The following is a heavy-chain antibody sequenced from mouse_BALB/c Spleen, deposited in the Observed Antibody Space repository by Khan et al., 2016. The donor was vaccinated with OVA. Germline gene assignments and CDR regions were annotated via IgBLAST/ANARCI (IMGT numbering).Heavy chain of an antibody. V-gene: IGHV1-77*01. Sequence: QVQLKQSGAELARPGASVKLSCKASGYTFTDYYINWVKQRTGQGLEWIGEISPGSGDTFYNEKFKGKATLTADKSTSTAYMQLSMLTSEASAVCCWARSNYCGYTFAYWGQGTLVTVSA. J-gene: IGHJ3*01. CDR3: ARSNYCGYTFAY. CDR1: GYTFTDYY. D-gene: IGHD1-2*01. CDR2: ISPGSGDT.